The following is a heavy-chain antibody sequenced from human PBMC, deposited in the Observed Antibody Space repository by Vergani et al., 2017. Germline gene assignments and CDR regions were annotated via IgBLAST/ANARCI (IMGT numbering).Heavy chain of an antibody. CDR3: ARDYGDYEAGMDV. V-gene: IGHV4-30-2*01. J-gene: IGHJ6*02. CDR2: IYYSGST. D-gene: IGHD4-17*01. Sequence: QLQLQESGSGLVKPSQTLSLTCAVSGGSISSGGYSWSWIRQPPGKGLEWIGYIYYSGSTNYNPSLKSRVTISVDTSKNQFSLKLSSVTAADTAVYYCARDYGDYEAGMDVWGQGTTVTVSS. CDR1: GGSISSGGYS.